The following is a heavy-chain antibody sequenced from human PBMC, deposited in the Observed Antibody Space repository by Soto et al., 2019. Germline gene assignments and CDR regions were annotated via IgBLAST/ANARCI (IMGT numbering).Heavy chain of an antibody. CDR2: ISYDGSNK. CDR3: EKTGKLQWPIDY. D-gene: IGHD6-19*01. J-gene: IGHJ4*02. CDR1: GFTFSSYG. Sequence: GGSLRLSCAASGFTFSSYGMHWVRQAPGKGLEWVAVISYDGSNKYYADSVKGRFTISRDNSKNTLYLQMNSLRAEDTAVYYCEKTGKLQWPIDYWGQGTLVTVSS. V-gene: IGHV3-30*18.